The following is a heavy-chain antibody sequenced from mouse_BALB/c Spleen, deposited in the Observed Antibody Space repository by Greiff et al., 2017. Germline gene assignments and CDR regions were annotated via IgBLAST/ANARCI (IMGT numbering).Heavy chain of an antibody. CDR1: GFTFSNYW. J-gene: IGHJ4*01. Sequence: EVKVEESGGGLVQPGGSMKLSCVASGFTFSNYWMNWVRQSPEKGLEWVAEIRLKSNNYATHYAESVKGRFTISRDDSKSSVYLQMNNLRAEDTGIYYCTREAAYYGNYEGMDYWGQGTSVTVSS. CDR3: TREAAYYGNYEGMDY. D-gene: IGHD2-10*01. CDR2: IRLKSNNYAT. V-gene: IGHV6-6*02.